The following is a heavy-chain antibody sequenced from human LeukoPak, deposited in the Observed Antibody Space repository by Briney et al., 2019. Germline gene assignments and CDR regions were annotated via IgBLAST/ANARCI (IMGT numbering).Heavy chain of an antibody. D-gene: IGHD6-6*01. Sequence: ASVKVSCKASGYTFTSYGISWVRQAPGRGHEWMGWISAYNGNTNYAQRLQGRVTMTTDSSTSTAYMELRSLRSDDTAVYYCARKYSNPGDYWGQGTLVTVSS. CDR3: ARKYSNPGDY. V-gene: IGHV1-18*01. CDR1: GYTFTSYG. J-gene: IGHJ4*02. CDR2: ISAYNGNT.